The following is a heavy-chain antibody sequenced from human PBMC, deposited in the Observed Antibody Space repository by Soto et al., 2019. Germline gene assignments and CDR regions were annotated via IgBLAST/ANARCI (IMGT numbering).Heavy chain of an antibody. J-gene: IGHJ4*02. CDR2: INPNSGGT. D-gene: IGHD3-22*01. Sequence: ASVKVSCKASGYTFTDYYVHWVPQAPGQGLEWMGWINPNSGGTKSAQKFQGRVTMTRDTSISTAYMELSRLRSDDTAVYYCARRKGDYYDSSGYHYYFDYWGQGTLVTVSS. CDR3: ARRKGDYYDSSGYHYYFDY. CDR1: GYTFTDYY. V-gene: IGHV1-2*02.